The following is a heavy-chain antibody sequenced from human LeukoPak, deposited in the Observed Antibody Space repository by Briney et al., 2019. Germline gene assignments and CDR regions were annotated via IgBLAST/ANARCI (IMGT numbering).Heavy chain of an antibody. Sequence: SETLSLTCAVYGGSFSGYYWSWISQPPGKGLEWIGEINHSGSTNYNPSLKSRVTISVDTSKNQFSLKLSSVTAADTAVYYCARGPPDCSSTSCYAFDAFDIWGQGTMVTVSS. CDR3: ARGPPDCSSTSCYAFDAFDI. CDR1: GGSFSGYY. D-gene: IGHD2-2*01. CDR2: INHSGST. J-gene: IGHJ3*02. V-gene: IGHV4-34*01.